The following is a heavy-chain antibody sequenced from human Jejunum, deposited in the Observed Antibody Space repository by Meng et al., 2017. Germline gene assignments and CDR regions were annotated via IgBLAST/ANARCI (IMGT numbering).Heavy chain of an antibody. CDR3: VKVAYGDYVPLQADS. J-gene: IGHJ4*02. CDR1: GFIFSSHA. D-gene: IGHD4-17*01. Sequence: GEVGGSGGGLVQPGGFLRLSCAASGFIFSSHAMSWVRQAPGKGLEWVSTISRSGGSTDYADSVKGRFTISRDNSKNSLFLQMNSLRAEDTAVYYCVKVAYGDYVPLQADSWGQGTLVTVSS. V-gene: IGHV3-23*04. CDR2: ISRSGGST.